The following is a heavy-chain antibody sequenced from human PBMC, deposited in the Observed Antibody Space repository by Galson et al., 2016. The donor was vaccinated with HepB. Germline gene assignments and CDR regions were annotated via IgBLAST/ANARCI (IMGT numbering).Heavy chain of an antibody. V-gene: IGHV1-18*01. CDR2: ISTYNGDT. CDR1: GYTFTSYG. Sequence: SVKVSCKASGYTFTSYGISWVRQAPGQGLQWMGWISTYNGDTNCTQKLQGRVTMSTDTSTSTAYMELRSLRSDDTAVYYCARDRDLGYCSGGSCSHLYYYFYGMDVWGQGTTVTVSS. D-gene: IGHD2-15*01. CDR3: ARDRDLGYCSGGSCSHLYYYFYGMDV. J-gene: IGHJ6*02.